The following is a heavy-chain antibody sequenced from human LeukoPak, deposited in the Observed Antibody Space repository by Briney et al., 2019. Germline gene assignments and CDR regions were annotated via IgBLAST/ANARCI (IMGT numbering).Heavy chain of an antibody. J-gene: IGHJ1*01. D-gene: IGHD3-10*01. CDR1: GFIFPNAW. CDR2: IKNKNSGRTT. Sequence: GGSLRLSCAASGFIFPNAWMHWVRQAPGKGLEWVGRIKNKNSGRTTNYIAPVKGRFTISRDDSRNTLYLEMDSLKTDDTAIYYRVTDGGLLPYYFTYWGQGTLVTVSS. CDR3: VTDGGLLPYYFTY. V-gene: IGHV3-15*01.